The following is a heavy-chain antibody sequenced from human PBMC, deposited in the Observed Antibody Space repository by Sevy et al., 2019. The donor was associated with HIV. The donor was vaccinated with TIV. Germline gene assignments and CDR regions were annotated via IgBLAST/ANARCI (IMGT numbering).Heavy chain of an antibody. CDR3: AKDRITIFGVVPGGHDY. Sequence: GGSLRLSCAASGFTFSSYAMSWVRQAPGKGLEWVSAISGSGGSTYYADSVKGRFTISRDNSKNTRYLQMNSLRAEDTAVYYCAKDRITIFGVVPGGHDYWGQGTLVTVSS. J-gene: IGHJ4*02. D-gene: IGHD3-3*01. V-gene: IGHV3-23*01. CDR1: GFTFSSYA. CDR2: ISGSGGST.